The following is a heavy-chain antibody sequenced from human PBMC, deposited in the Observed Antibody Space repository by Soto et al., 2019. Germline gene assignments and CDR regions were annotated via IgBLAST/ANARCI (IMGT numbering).Heavy chain of an antibody. V-gene: IGHV1-18*01. J-gene: IGHJ6*02. Sequence: QVHLVQSGAELKKPGASVRVSCKASGYSFTRNGISWARQAPGQGLEWMGWISAKNGDTNYAPKFQGRVIMTTDTSASTAYMELRSLRSDDPALYYCVRDSDSDTLPSRYVWGQGTTGTVSS. CDR2: ISAKNGDT. CDR1: GYSFTRNG. CDR3: VRDSDSDTLPSRYV. D-gene: IGHD1-26*01.